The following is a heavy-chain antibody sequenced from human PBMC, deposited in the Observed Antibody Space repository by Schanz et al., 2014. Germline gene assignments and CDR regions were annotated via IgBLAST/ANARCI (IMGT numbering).Heavy chain of an antibody. CDR1: GYTFTSYG. V-gene: IGHV1-18*01. CDR3: ARDAADFYDILTEEDY. Sequence: QVQLVQSGAEVKKSGASVKVSCKASGYTFTSYGISWVRQAPGQGLEWMGWISAYNGNTKYPQKLQGRVIMTTDTSTSTAYMELSSLRSDDTAVYYCARDAADFYDILTEEDYWGQGTLVTVSS. D-gene: IGHD3-9*01. J-gene: IGHJ4*02. CDR2: ISAYNGNT.